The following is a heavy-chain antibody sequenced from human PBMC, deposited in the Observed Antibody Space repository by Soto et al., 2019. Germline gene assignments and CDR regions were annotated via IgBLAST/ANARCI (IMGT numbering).Heavy chain of an antibody. V-gene: IGHV3-9*01. CDR2: ISWNSGSI. J-gene: IGHJ3*01. Sequence: SLKISCGASGFTFDDYAMNWVRQAPGKGLEWVSGISWNSGSIGYADSVKGRFTISRDNAKNSLHLQMNSLRAEDTALDYCAKDTGAFDLWGQGTMVTVSS. CDR1: GFTFDDYA. CDR3: AKDTGAFDL.